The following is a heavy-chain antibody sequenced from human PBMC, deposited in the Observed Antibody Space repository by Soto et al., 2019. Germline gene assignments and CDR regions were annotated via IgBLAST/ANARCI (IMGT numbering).Heavy chain of an antibody. J-gene: IGHJ4*02. CDR2: ISPGGGST. D-gene: IGHD2-2*01. V-gene: IGHV1-46*04. Sequence: VQLVQSGAEVRKPGASVKVSCKASGYTFTSHYMNWLRQAPGQGLEWVGVISPGGGSTRSAQKLQGRVTFTRDTSTSTVFMELTSLKPDDTAVYYCARDVDASSTFDYWGQGTRVTVSS. CDR3: ARDVDASSTFDY. CDR1: GYTFTSHY.